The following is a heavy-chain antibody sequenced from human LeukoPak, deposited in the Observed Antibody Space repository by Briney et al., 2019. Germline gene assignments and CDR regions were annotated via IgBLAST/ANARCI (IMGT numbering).Heavy chain of an antibody. CDR2: INPSGGAT. V-gene: IGHV1-46*01. D-gene: IGHD2-15*01. Sequence: APVKVSCKASGYIFASSYIHWVRQAPGQRPKWVGMINPSGGATSHARKFQGRITVTRDTSTNTVYMELNSVTSEHTAMYFCAKEPVGLIIVVDWGQRTLVSVS. J-gene: IGHJ4*02. CDR1: GYIFASSY. CDR3: AKEPVGLIIVVD.